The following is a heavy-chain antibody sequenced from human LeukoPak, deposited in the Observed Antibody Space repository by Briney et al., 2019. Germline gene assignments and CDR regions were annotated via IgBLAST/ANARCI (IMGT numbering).Heavy chain of an antibody. J-gene: IGHJ4*02. CDR2: IYHTGST. CDR3: AREMTTVTSDY. D-gene: IGHD4-17*01. V-gene: IGHV4-38-2*01. Sequence: SETLSLTCAVSGYSISSGYYWGWIRQPPGKGLEWIGSIYHTGSTYYNASLKSRVTISVDTSKNQFSLKLSSVAAADTAVYYCAREMTTVTSDYWGQGTLVTVSS. CDR1: GYSISSGYY.